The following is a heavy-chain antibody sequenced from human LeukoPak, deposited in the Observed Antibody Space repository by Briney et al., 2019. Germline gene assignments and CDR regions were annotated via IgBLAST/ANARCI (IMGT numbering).Heavy chain of an antibody. CDR2: IYSGGST. Sequence: GGSLRLSCAASGFTVSSNYMSWVRQAPGKGLEWVSVIYSGGSTYYADSVKGRFTISRDNSKNTLYLQVNSLRAEDAAVYYCARVLLWFGESDFDYWGQGTLVTVSS. CDR3: ARVLLWFGESDFDY. J-gene: IGHJ4*02. D-gene: IGHD3-10*01. V-gene: IGHV3-53*01. CDR1: GFTVSSNY.